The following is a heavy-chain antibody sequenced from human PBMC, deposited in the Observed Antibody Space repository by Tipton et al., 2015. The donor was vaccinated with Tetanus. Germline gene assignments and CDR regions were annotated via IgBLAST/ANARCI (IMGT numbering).Heavy chain of an antibody. Sequence: SLRLSCVASGFSVETYNYAMNWVRQAPGQGLEWVAVISGRGQSLTTSYADSVRGRFSISRDHSKDTLYLQMNGLRVEDAGLYYCARDRTIGDYDAFDLWGRGTMATVS. V-gene: IGHV3-23*01. CDR3: ARDRTIGDYDAFDL. CDR2: ISGRGQSLTT. J-gene: IGHJ3*01. D-gene: IGHD3-16*01. CDR1: GFSVETYNYA.